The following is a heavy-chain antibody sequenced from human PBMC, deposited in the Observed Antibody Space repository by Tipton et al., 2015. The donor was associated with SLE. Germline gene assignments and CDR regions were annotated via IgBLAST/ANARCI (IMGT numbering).Heavy chain of an antibody. CDR1: GGSFNGYY. V-gene: IGHV4-34*01. D-gene: IGHD4-23*01. J-gene: IGHJ4*02. Sequence: TLSLTYAVYGGSFNGYYWSWIRQPPGKGLEWIGEITPSGSTNCNPSLKSRVTLSVDTSKSQFSLDLTSVTAADTAVYYCARGPTVVTPLFDYWGQGTLVTVSS. CDR3: ARGPTVVTPLFDY. CDR2: ITPSGST.